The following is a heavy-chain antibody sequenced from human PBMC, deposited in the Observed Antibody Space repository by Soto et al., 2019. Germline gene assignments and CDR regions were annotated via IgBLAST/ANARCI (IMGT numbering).Heavy chain of an antibody. V-gene: IGHV1-69*04. CDR1: GGTFSTYT. D-gene: IGHD4-4*01. CDR3: AGDPDSHYNDSHASSYP. J-gene: IGHJ5*02. Sequence: SVKVSCKASGGTFSTYTITWVRQAPGQGLEWMGRIIPIIGIINYAQKFQGRVTISADKFTGTAYMELTGLRSDDTAVYYCAGDPDSHYNDSHASSYPWGQATLVTVSS. CDR2: IIPIIGII.